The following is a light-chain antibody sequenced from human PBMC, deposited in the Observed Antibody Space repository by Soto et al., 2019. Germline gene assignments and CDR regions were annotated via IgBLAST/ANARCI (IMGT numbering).Light chain of an antibody. J-gene: IGKJ4*01. CDR3: QQSYRTTRT. CDR1: QSISSY. Sequence: EILLTQSPASLSSSLGDRATLSCRASQSISSYLNWYQQKPGKAPNLLIFDASTRQSRVPSRCCSGGAAADFSLITSSLQHDDVATYYCQQSYRTTRTFGGGTKVELK. V-gene: IGKV1-39*01. CDR2: DAS.